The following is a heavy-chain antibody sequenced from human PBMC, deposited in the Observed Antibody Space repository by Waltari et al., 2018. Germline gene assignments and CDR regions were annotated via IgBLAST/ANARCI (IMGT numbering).Heavy chain of an antibody. CDR2: IIPIFGTA. D-gene: IGHD2-2*01. CDR3: ASSSSRRDY. J-gene: IGHJ4*02. Sequence: QVQLVQSGAEVKKPGSSVKVSCKASGGTFSSYATRWVRQAPGQGIEWMGGIIPIFGTANYAQKFQGRVTITADESTSTAYMELSSLRSEDTAVYYCASSSSRRDYWGQGTLVTVSS. V-gene: IGHV1-69*01. CDR1: GGTFSSYA.